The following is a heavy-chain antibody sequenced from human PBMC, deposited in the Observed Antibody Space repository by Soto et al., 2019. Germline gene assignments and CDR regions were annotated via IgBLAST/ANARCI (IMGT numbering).Heavy chain of an antibody. CDR3: AKVPASLKTFDY. J-gene: IGHJ4*02. Sequence: EVQLLDSGGGLAQPGGSLRLSCAASGFTFGNYAMNWVRQAPGKGLEWVSTVSGNGAVTYYADSVKGRFTISRDYSRSTLYLQMNNLRAEDTAIYFCAKVPASLKTFDYWGQGTLVTVSS. V-gene: IGHV3-23*01. CDR1: GFTFGNYA. CDR2: VSGNGAVT. D-gene: IGHD2-2*01.